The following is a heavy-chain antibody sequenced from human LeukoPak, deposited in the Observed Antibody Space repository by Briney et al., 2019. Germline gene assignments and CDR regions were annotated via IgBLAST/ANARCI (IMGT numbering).Heavy chain of an antibody. Sequence: GESLKISCKGSGYSFASYWIGWVRQMPGKGLEWMGIIYPGDSDTRYSPSFQSQVTISADKSISTTYLQWGSLKASDTAIYYCARRFRSGPYCDYWGQGTLVTVSS. CDR3: ARRFRSGPYCDY. J-gene: IGHJ4*02. D-gene: IGHD1-26*01. V-gene: IGHV5-51*01. CDR2: IYPGDSDT. CDR1: GYSFASYW.